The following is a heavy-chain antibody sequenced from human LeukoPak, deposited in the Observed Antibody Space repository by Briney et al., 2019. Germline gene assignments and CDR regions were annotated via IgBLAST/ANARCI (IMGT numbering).Heavy chain of an antibody. CDR3: AKDLEATMYYFDY. Sequence: PGGSLRLSCAASGFTFSNYAMTWVRQAPGKGLEWVSSISFSGGSTYYADSVKGRFTISRDKSKNTLYLQMNNLRAEDTAVYYCAKDLEATMYYFDYWGQGTLVTVSS. CDR2: ISFSGGST. D-gene: IGHD3-10*02. CDR1: GFTFSNYA. V-gene: IGHV3-23*01. J-gene: IGHJ4*02.